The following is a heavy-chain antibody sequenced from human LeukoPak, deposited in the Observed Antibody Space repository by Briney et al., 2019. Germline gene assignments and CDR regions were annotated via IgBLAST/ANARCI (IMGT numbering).Heavy chain of an antibody. CDR3: ARDPSGSYLYYYYGMDV. CDR1: GYTFTSYG. D-gene: IGHD1-26*01. CDR2: ISAYNGNT. J-gene: IGHJ6*02. V-gene: IGHV1-18*01. Sequence: GASVKVSCKASGYTFTSYGISWVRQAPGQGLEWMGWISAYNGNTNYAQKLQGRVTMTTDTSTSTAYMELRSLRSDDTAVYYCARDPSGSYLYYYYGMDVWGQGTTVTVSS.